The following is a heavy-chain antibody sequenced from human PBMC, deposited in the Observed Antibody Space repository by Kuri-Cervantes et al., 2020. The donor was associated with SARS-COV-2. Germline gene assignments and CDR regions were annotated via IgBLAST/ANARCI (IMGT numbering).Heavy chain of an antibody. J-gene: IGHJ6*02. Sequence: GESLKIPCAASGFTFSSYAMHWVRQAPGKGLEGVAVISYDGSNKYYADSAKGRFTISRDNSKNTLYLPMNSLRAEDTAVYYCSRDRDFWSGFLGGMDVWGQGTTVTVSS. D-gene: IGHD3-3*01. CDR3: SRDRDFWSGFLGGMDV. V-gene: IGHV3-30*04. CDR2: ISYDGSNK. CDR1: GFTFSSYA.